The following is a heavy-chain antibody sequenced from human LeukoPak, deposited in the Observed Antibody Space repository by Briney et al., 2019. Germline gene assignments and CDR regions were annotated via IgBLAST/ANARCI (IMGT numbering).Heavy chain of an antibody. V-gene: IGHV3-30-3*01. J-gene: IGHJ5*02. CDR1: GFNFNTYA. CDR3: ATSIRRITISS. D-gene: IGHD3-9*01. Sequence: GGSLRLSCAASGFNFNTYAMHWVRQASGKGLKWLTVISYNGSHQYYADSVRSRFTVSRDNSRNTVFLQMNSLSAEDTAVYYCATSIRRITISSWGLGTLVTVSS. CDR2: ISYNGSHQ.